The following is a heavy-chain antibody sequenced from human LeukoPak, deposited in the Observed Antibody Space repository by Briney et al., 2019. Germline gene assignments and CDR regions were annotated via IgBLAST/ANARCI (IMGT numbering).Heavy chain of an antibody. CDR3: ARHSTESATNDAFDI. Sequence: PSETLSLTCTVSGGSISSHYWSWIRQPPGKGLEWIGYIYYSGSTNYNPSLTSRVTISVDTSKNQFSLKLYSVTAADTAVYYCARHSTESATNDAFDIWGQGTVVTVPS. J-gene: IGHJ3*02. CDR1: GGSISSHY. V-gene: IGHV4-59*08. CDR2: IYYSGST. D-gene: IGHD2-2*01.